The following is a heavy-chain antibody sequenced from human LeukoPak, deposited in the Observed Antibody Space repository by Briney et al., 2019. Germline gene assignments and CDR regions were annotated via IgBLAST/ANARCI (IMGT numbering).Heavy chain of an antibody. CDR2: IYSGGST. D-gene: IGHD3-16*01. J-gene: IGHJ4*02. V-gene: IGHV3-66*01. CDR3: ARVGDYVCKD. CDR1: GFTVSSNY. Sequence: TGGSLRLSCAASGFTVSSNYMSWVRQAPGKGLEWVSVIYSGGSTYYADSVKGRFIISRDNSKNTLYLQMNSLRAEDTAVYYCARVGDYVCKDWGQGTLVTVSS.